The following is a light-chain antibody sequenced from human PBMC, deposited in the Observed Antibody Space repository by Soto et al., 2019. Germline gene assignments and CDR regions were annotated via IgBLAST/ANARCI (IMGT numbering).Light chain of an antibody. CDR1: SSNIGSNT. CDR2: ANN. J-gene: IGLJ3*02. Sequence: QYVVTQPPSASGTPGQRVTISCSGSSSNIGSNTVNWYQQVPGTAPKLLIYANNKRPSGVSDRFSGSKSGTSASLAISGLQSEDEADYYCAPWDDRLNGWVFGGGTKLTVL. CDR3: APWDDRLNGWV. V-gene: IGLV1-44*01.